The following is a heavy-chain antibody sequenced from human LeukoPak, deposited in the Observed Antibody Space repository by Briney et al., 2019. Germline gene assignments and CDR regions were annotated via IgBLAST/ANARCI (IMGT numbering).Heavy chain of an antibody. Sequence: SETLSLTCTVSGGSISGSSYYWGWIRQPPGKGLEWIGSIYYSGSTYYNPSLKSRVTISVDTSKNQFSLKLNSVTAADTAVYYCVSVWLFRRFDYWGQGTLVTVSS. CDR1: GGSISGSSYY. J-gene: IGHJ4*02. CDR3: VSVWLFRRFDY. CDR2: IYYSGST. D-gene: IGHD3-22*01. V-gene: IGHV4-39*01.